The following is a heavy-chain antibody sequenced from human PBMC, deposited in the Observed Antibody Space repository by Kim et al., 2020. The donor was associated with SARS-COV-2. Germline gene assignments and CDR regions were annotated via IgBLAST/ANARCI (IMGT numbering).Heavy chain of an antibody. CDR2: IRSKGNKYAT. V-gene: IGHV3-73*01. CDR1: GFSFSGSA. Sequence: GGSLRLSCAASGFSFSGSAIHWVRQASGKGLEWVGRIRSKGNKYATAYVASVKGRFTVSRDDSKNTAYLQMNSLKTEDTAVYYCTTWGGGDGYKWDFDYWGQGTLVTVSS. CDR3: TTWGGGDGYKWDFDY. J-gene: IGHJ4*02. D-gene: IGHD2-21*01.